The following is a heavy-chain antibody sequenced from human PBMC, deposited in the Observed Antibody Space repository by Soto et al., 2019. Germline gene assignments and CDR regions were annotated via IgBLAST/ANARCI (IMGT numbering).Heavy chain of an antibody. CDR2: IWYDGSNK. J-gene: IGHJ4*02. Sequence: QVQLVESGGGVVQPGRSLRLSCAASGFTFSSYGMHWVRQAPGKGLEWVAVIWYDGSNKYYADSVKGRFTISRDNSKNTLYLKMNGLRAEDTAVYYCASDSSSGWSFDYWGQGTLVTVSS. V-gene: IGHV3-33*01. D-gene: IGHD6-19*01. CDR1: GFTFSSYG. CDR3: ASDSSSGWSFDY.